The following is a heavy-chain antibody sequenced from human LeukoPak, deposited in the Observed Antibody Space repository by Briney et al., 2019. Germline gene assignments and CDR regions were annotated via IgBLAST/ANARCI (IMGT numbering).Heavy chain of an antibody. CDR1: GYTFTSYG. J-gene: IGHJ4*02. CDR2: ISAYNGNT. D-gene: IGHD6-19*01. Sequence: EASVKVSCKAPGYTFTSYGVSWVRQAPGQGLEWMGWISAYNGNTNYAQKLQGRVTMTTDTSTSTAYMELRSLRSDDTAMYYFSRDAYSSGWFLDYWGQGSLVTVSS. V-gene: IGHV1-18*01. CDR3: SRDAYSSGWFLDY.